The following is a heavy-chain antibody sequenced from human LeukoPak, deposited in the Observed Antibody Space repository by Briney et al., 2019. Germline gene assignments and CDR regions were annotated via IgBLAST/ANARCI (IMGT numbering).Heavy chain of an antibody. CDR2: ISAYNGNT. V-gene: IGHV1-18*01. CDR3: ASTRAVAGTVLSVRNFDY. D-gene: IGHD6-19*01. Sequence: AASVKVSCKASGYTFTSYGISWVRQAPGQGLEWVGWISAYNGNTNYAQKLQGRVTMTTDTSTSTAYMELRSLRSDDTAVYYCASTRAVAGTVLSVRNFDYWGQGTLVTVSS. J-gene: IGHJ4*02. CDR1: GYTFTSYG.